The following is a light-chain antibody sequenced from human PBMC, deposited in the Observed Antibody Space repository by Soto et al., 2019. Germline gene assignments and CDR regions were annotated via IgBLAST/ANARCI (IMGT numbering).Light chain of an antibody. V-gene: IGLV1-44*01. CDR3: AAWDDILNGYV. Sequence: CVLTPAPPPSGTPRETGNISFSWSTPHIGSNTVTWYQQLPGTAPKLVIYSNYDRPSGVPDRFSGSTSGTSASLVIRGLQSEDEADYYCAAWDDILNGYVFGDGTKVTVL. CDR1: TPHIGSNT. CDR2: SNY. J-gene: IGLJ1*01.